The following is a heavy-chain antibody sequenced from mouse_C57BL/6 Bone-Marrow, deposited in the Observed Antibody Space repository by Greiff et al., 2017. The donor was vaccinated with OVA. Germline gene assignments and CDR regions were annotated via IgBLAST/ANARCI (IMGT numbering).Heavy chain of an antibody. Sequence: VQLQESGAELVRPGTSVKMSCKASGYTFTNYWIGWAKQRPGHGLEWIGDIYPGGGYTNYNEKFKGKATLTADKSSSTAYMQFSSLTSEDSAIYYCAGVGGSSYNYYAMDYWGQGTSVTVSS. CDR3: AGVGGSSYNYYAMDY. V-gene: IGHV1-63*01. CDR2: IYPGGGYT. CDR1: GYTFTNYW. J-gene: IGHJ4*01. D-gene: IGHD1-1*01.